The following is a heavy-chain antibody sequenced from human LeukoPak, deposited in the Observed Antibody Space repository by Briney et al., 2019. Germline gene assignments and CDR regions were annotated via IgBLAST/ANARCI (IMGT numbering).Heavy chain of an antibody. CDR2: ISYDGSNK. Sequence: PGGSLRLSCAASGFTFSSYAMHWVRQAPGKGLEWVAVISYDGSNKYYADSVKGRFTISRDNSKNTLYLQMNSLRAEDTAVYYCARDPDCSSTSCPAPSTWFDPWGQGTLVTVSS. CDR1: GFTFSSYA. D-gene: IGHD2-2*01. CDR3: ARDPDCSSTSCPAPSTWFDP. V-gene: IGHV3-30-3*01. J-gene: IGHJ5*02.